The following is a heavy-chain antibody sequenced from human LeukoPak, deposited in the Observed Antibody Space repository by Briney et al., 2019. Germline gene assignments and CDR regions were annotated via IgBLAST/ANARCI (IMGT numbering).Heavy chain of an antibody. J-gene: IGHJ6*03. CDR3: ARRRLYYYYMDV. V-gene: IGHV4-39*07. Sequence: SETLSLTCTVSGGSIFSSNSYWGWIRQPPGKGLEWIGEINHSGSTNYNPSLKSRVTISVDTSKNQFSLKLSSVTAADTAVYYCARRRLYYYYMDVWGKGTTVTISS. CDR2: INHSGST. CDR1: GGSIFSSNSY.